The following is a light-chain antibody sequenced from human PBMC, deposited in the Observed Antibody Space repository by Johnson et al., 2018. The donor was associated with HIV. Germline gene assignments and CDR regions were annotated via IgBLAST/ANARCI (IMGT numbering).Light chain of an antibody. Sequence: QSVLTQPPSVSAAPGQKVTISCSGSSSNIGNNYVSWYQQFPGTAPKLLIYESNKRPSGIPDRFSGSKSGTSATLGITGLQTGDEADYYCGTWDSSLSAYVVGTGTTVTVL. CDR1: SSNIGNNY. V-gene: IGLV1-51*02. CDR2: ESN. CDR3: GTWDSSLSAYV. J-gene: IGLJ1*01.